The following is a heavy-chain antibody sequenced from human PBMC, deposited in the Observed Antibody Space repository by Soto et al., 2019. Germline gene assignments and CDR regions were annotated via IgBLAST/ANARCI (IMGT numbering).Heavy chain of an antibody. J-gene: IGHJ6*02. CDR3: ERGDATKIVVTTYDGMDV. CDR2: IIPVFGTA. CDR1: GGTLSNYG. D-gene: IGHD4-17*01. Sequence: QVQLVQSGAEVKKPGSSVKVSCKASGGTLSNYGISWVRQAPGQGLEWMGGIIPVFGTANYAQKFQGRVTITADESTTTVYMYVSSLRSDDTAVYYCERGDATKIVVTTYDGMDVWGQGTTVTVSS. V-gene: IGHV1-69*12.